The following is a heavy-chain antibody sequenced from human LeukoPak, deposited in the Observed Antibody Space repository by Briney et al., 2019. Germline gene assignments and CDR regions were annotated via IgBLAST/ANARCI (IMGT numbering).Heavy chain of an antibody. D-gene: IGHD3-10*01. CDR2: VRHDSSDI. Sequence: GGSLRLSCAASGFTFNTYSMNWVRQAPGKGLEWISFVRHDSSDIYYADSVRGRFTISRDNAYNSLHLQMNSLRADDTAVYYCAREWFGELIWGKGTLVTVSS. CDR1: GFTFNTYS. J-gene: IGHJ4*02. CDR3: AREWFGELI. V-gene: IGHV3-48*01.